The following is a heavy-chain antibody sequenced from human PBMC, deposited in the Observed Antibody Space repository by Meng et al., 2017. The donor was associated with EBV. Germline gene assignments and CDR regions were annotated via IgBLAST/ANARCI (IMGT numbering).Heavy chain of an antibody. CDR2: LIPMSGAP. CDR1: GGTFTSDA. V-gene: IGHV1-69*01. Sequence: QVRVVQSGVEVKKPGSSVTVSCKTSGGTFTSDAISWVRQAPGQGLEWMGGLIPMSGAPNYAQKFQGRITITADESTSTHYMDLSSLRSEDTAVYYCASESGRGYTPDYWGQGTLVTVSS. CDR3: ASESGRGYTPDY. D-gene: IGHD3-10*01. J-gene: IGHJ4*02.